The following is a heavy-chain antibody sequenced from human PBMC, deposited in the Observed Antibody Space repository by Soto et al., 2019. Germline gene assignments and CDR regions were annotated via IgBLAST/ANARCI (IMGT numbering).Heavy chain of an antibody. CDR2: IYYSGST. D-gene: IGHD6-6*01. V-gene: IGHV4-31*03. CDR3: ARAQPSIAARPWFDY. J-gene: IGHJ4*02. Sequence: KPSETLSLTCTVSGGSISSGGYYWSWIRQHPGKGLEWIGYIYYSGSTYYNPSLKSRVTISVDTSKNQFSLKLSSVTAADTAVYYCARAQPSIAARPWFDYWGQGTLVTVSS. CDR1: GGSISSGGYY.